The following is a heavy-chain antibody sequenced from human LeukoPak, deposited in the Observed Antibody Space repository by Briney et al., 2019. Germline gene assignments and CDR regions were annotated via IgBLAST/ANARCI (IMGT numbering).Heavy chain of an antibody. Sequence: PGGSLRLSCAASGFTFSSYEMNWVRQAPGKGLEWVSYISSSGSTIYYADSVKGRFTISRDNAKNSLYLQMNSLRAEDTAVYYCARYDSSGSGSYWERFQNDNWFDPWGQGTLVTVSS. CDR3: ARYDSSGSGSYWERFQNDNWFDP. CDR2: ISSSGSTI. J-gene: IGHJ5*02. D-gene: IGHD3-10*01. V-gene: IGHV3-48*03. CDR1: GFTFSSYE.